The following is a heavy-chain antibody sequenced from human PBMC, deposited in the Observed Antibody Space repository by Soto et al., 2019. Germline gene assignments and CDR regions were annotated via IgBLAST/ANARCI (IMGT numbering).Heavy chain of an antibody. D-gene: IGHD2-21*02. V-gene: IGHV4-30-4*08. J-gene: IGHJ6*02. CDR3: AREDDGGDRDYYGLDV. CDR2: IYYSGSI. CDR1: GGSISGDIDH. Sequence: PSETLSLSCTVAGGSISGDIDHWTWIRQSPGKGLEWIGYIYYSGSIFYNPSFKSRVTISVDTSKNQFSLQLSSVTAADTAVYFCAREDDGGDRDYYGLDVWGQGTTVTVSS.